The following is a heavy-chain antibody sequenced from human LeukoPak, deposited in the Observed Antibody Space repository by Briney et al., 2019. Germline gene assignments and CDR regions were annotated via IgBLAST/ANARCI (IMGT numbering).Heavy chain of an antibody. CDR2: INQDGGTT. CDR3: TKDRQGPNQYHMDV. CDR1: GFTFSSLW. V-gene: IGHV3-7*01. J-gene: IGHJ6*03. Sequence: GGSLRLSCAASGFTFSSLWMSWVRQAPGRGPEWVANINQDGGTTYCVASVKGRFTISGDNAKNSLSLQMSSLRAEDTAVYYCTKDRQGPNQYHMDVWGKGTTVTVSS.